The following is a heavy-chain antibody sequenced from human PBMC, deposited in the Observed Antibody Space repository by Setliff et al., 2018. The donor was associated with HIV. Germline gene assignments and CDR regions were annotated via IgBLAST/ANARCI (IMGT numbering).Heavy chain of an antibody. Sequence: PSETLSLTCIVSGGSISNYYWWTWVRQPPGKGLEWIGEIYHSGTTDYKPSLKSRVTISVDTSKNQFSLKLTSVTAADTAVYYCARETNWNGSDLWGRGTLVTVSS. D-gene: IGHD1-1*01. V-gene: IGHV4-4*02. CDR3: ARETNWNGSDL. CDR1: GGSISNYYW. CDR2: IYHSGTT. J-gene: IGHJ2*01.